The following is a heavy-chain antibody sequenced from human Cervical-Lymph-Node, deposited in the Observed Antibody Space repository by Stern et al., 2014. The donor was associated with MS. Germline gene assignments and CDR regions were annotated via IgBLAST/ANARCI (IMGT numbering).Heavy chain of an antibody. J-gene: IGHJ4*02. V-gene: IGHV1-18*01. CDR1: GYTFTSYG. CDR3: AREQFYYFDY. Sequence: VQLVESGAEVKKPGASVKVSCKASGYTFTSYGISWVRQAPGQGLEGKGWISGYNGNTNYAQKLQGRVTITTDTSTRTVYMELRSLRSDDTAVYYCAREQFYYFDYWGQGTLVTVSS. CDR2: ISGYNGNT. D-gene: IGHD6-19*01.